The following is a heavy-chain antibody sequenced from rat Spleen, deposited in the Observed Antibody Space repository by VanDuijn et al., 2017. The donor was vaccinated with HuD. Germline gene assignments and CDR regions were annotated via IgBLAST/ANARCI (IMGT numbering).Heavy chain of an antibody. CDR1: GFSLTSYH. CDR2: MWRGGST. CDR3: AREDYFNTPFDY. Sequence: QVQLKESGPGLVQPSQTLSLTCTVSGFSLTSYHVHWVRQPPGKGLEWMGVMWRGGSTDYKSALKSRLSISRDTSKNQVFLKMNSLQSEDTTTYYCAREDYFNTPFDYWGQGVMVTVSS. V-gene: IGHV2-45*01. D-gene: IGHD1-1*01. J-gene: IGHJ2*01.